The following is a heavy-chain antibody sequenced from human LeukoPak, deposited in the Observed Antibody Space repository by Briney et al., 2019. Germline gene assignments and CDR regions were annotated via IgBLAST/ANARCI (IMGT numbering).Heavy chain of an antibody. CDR3: ARARRTAAGTTVYYYYGMDV. D-gene: IGHD6-13*01. V-gene: IGHV4-39*07. CDR1: GGSISRSSYY. CDR2: INHGGST. Sequence: SETLSLTCSVAGGSISRSSYYWGWIRQRPGKGLEGIGEINHGGSTNYNPSLKSRVTISVDTSKNQFSLKLSSVTAADTAVYYCARARRTAAGTTVYYYYGMDVWGQGTTVTVSS. J-gene: IGHJ6*02.